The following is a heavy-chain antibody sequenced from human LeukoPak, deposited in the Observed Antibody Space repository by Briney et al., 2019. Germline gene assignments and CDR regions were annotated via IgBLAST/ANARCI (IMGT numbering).Heavy chain of an antibody. V-gene: IGHV3-30*18. J-gene: IGHJ4*02. D-gene: IGHD2-8*02. CDR1: GFTFSTYG. Sequence: PGRSLRLSCAASGFTFSTYGTHWVRQSPGKGLEWVAVISYDGSYKEYADSVKGRFTISRDNSKNTLYLQMNSLRAEDTAVYYCAKMLNTGHAHAALDYWGQGTLVTVSS. CDR3: AKMLNTGHAHAALDY. CDR2: ISYDGSYK.